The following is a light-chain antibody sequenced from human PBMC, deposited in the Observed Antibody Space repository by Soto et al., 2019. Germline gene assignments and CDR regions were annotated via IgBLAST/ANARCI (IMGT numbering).Light chain of an antibody. V-gene: IGKV3-11*01. CDR3: QQRSNWPRT. Sequence: EIVMTQSPATLSVSPGERATLSSRASQSVSSNLAWYQQKPGQAPRLIIYDVSNRATGIPARFSGSGSGTDFTLTISSLEPEDFAVYYCQQRSNWPRTFGQGTKVDIK. J-gene: IGKJ1*01. CDR2: DVS. CDR1: QSVSSN.